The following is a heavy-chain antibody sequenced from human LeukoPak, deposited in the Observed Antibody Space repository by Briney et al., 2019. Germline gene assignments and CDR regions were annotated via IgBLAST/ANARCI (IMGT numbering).Heavy chain of an antibody. J-gene: IGHJ6*02. CDR2: IIPILGIA. D-gene: IGHD2-2*01. Sequence: SVKVSCRASGGTFSSYAISWVRQVPGQGLEWMGRIIPILGIANYAQKFQGRVTITADKSTSTAYMELSSLRSEDTAVYYCARVYCSSTSCASHYYGMDVWGQGTTVTVSS. CDR1: GGTFSSYA. V-gene: IGHV1-69*04. CDR3: ARVYCSSTSCASHYYGMDV.